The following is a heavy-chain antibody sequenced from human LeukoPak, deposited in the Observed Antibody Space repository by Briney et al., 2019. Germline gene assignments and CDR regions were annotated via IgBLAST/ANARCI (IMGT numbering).Heavy chain of an antibody. CDR2: ITSGSGSTI. J-gene: IGHJ3*02. Sequence: GGSLRLSCAASGFTFSSYEMNWVRQAPGKGLEWVSYITSGSGSTIYYADSVKGRFTISRDNAKNSLYLQMNSLRAEDTAVYYCTRELLERPRSAFDIWGQGTMVTVSS. V-gene: IGHV3-48*03. CDR1: GFTFSSYE. CDR3: TRELLERPRSAFDI. D-gene: IGHD1-1*01.